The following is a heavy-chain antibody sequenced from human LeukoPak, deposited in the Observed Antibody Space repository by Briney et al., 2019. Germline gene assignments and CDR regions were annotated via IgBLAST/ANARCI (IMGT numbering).Heavy chain of an antibody. J-gene: IGHJ6*02. Sequence: GGSLRLSCAASGFTFSSYSMNWVRRAPGKVLEWVSYISSSSSTIYYADSVKGRFTISRDNAKNSLYLQMNSLRAEDTAVYYCAQNHYDILTGALDVWGQWTTVTVSS. CDR2: ISSSSSTI. CDR1: GFTFSSYS. CDR3: AQNHYDILTGALDV. D-gene: IGHD3-9*01. V-gene: IGHV3-48*04.